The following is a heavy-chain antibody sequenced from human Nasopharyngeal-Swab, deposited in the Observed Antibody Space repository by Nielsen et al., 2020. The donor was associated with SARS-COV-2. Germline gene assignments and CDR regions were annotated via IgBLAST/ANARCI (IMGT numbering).Heavy chain of an antibody. CDR1: GFSLSTSGVG. V-gene: IGHV2-5*01. J-gene: IGHJ4*02. CDR3: THYMVRGVYFDY. CDR2: IYWHDER. Sequence: SGPTPVKPTETLRLTCTFSGFSLSTSGVGVGWIRQPPGKALEWLALIYWHDERRYRPSLKSRLTISKDTSKNQVVLTMTNMDPVDTATYYCTHYMVRGVYFDYWGQGTLVTVSS. D-gene: IGHD3-10*01.